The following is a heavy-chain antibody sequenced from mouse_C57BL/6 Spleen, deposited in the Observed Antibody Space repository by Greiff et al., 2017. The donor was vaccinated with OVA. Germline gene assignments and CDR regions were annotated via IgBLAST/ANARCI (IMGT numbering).Heavy chain of an antibody. CDR3: ARSYGSSYRDAMDY. D-gene: IGHD1-1*01. V-gene: IGHV1-69*01. Sequence: VQLQQPGAELVMPGASVKLSCKASGYTFTSYWMHWVKQRTGQGLEWIGEIDPSDSYTNYNQKFKGKSTLTVDKSSSTAYMQPSSLTSEASAVYYCARSYGSSYRDAMDYWGQGTSVTVSS. CDR1: GYTFTSYW. CDR2: IDPSDSYT. J-gene: IGHJ4*01.